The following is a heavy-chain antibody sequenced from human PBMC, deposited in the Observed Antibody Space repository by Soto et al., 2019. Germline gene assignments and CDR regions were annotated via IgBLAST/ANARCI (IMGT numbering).Heavy chain of an antibody. D-gene: IGHD2-2*01. CDR2: IRQDGSEK. J-gene: IGHJ4*02. V-gene: IGHV3-7*01. CDR3: VRGCGRASCPYFFDY. CDR1: GFTFSTYW. Sequence: EVQLVESGGGLVQPGGSLRLSCAASGFTFSTYWMSWVRQAPGKGLEWVATIRQDGSEKHHVDSVEGRFTISRDNAKNSMYLQTNSLRAEDTAMYYCVRGCGRASCPYFFDYWGQGTLVSGSS.